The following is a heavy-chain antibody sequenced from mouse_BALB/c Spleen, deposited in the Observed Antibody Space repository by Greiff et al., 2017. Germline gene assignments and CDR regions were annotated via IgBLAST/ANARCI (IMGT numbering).Heavy chain of an antibody. J-gene: IGHJ3*01. CDR1: GYSITSDYA. CDR3: ASLSTTWCAY. V-gene: IGHV3-2*02. Sequence: EVKLQESGPGLVKPSQSLSLTCTVTGYSITSDYAWNWIWQFPGNKLEWMGYISYSGSTSYNPSLKSRISITRDTSKNQFFLQLNSVTTEDTATYYSASLSTTWCAYWGEGTLVTVSA. D-gene: IGHD2-4*01. CDR2: ISYSGST.